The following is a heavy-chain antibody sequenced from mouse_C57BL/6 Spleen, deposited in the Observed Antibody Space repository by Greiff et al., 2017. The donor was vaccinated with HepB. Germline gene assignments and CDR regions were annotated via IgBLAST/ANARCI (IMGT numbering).Heavy chain of an antibody. CDR1: GYAFSSSW. CDR3: ARGAYDGYSFAY. D-gene: IGHD2-3*01. V-gene: IGHV1-82*01. CDR2: IYPGDGDT. Sequence: QVQLQQSGPELVKPGASVKISCKASGYAFSSSWMNWVKQRPGKGLEWIGRIYPGDGDTNYNGKFKGKATLTADKSSSTAYMQLSSLTSEDSAVYFCARGAYDGYSFAYWGQGTLVTVSA. J-gene: IGHJ3*01.